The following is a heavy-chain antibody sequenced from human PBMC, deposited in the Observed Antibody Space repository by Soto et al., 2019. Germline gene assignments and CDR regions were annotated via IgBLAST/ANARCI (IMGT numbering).Heavy chain of an antibody. CDR1: GFTFSSYA. J-gene: IGHJ4*02. CDR3: ASARLDTPALDY. D-gene: IGHD2-2*01. CDR2: MSYDGSNK. Sequence: QVQLVESGGGVVQPGRSLRLSCAASGFTFSSYAMQWVRQAPGKGLEWVAVMSYDGSNKYYADSVKGRFTISRDNSKNTLYLQMNSLRAEDTAVYYCASARLDTPALDYWGQGTLGTVSS. V-gene: IGHV3-30-3*01.